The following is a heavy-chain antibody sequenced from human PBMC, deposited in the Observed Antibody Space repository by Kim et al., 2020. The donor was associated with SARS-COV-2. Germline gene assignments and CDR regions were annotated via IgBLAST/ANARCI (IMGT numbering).Heavy chain of an antibody. V-gene: IGHV1-3*01. Sequence: ASVKVSCKASGYTFTSYAMHWVRQAPGQRLEWMGWINAGNGNTKYSQKFQGRVTITRDTSASTAYMELSSLRSEDTAVYYCARSINSSSWYPPFGYWGQGTLGTVSS. D-gene: IGHD6-13*01. J-gene: IGHJ4*02. CDR2: INAGNGNT. CDR3: ARSINSSSWYPPFGY. CDR1: GYTFTSYA.